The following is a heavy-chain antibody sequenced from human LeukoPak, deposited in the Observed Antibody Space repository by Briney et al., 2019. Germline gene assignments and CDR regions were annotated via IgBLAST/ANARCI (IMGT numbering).Heavy chain of an antibody. CDR1: GFTFSTYW. V-gene: IGHV3-7*04. CDR3: ARGGTYCPDY. J-gene: IGHJ4*02. D-gene: IGHD1-26*01. CDR2: INEDGSEK. Sequence: PGGSLRLSCAASGFTFSTYWMSWVRQAPGKGLEWVANINEDGSEKYYVDSVKGRFTISRDNAKNSLYLQMNSLRDEDTAVYYCARGGTYCPDYWGQGTLVTVSS.